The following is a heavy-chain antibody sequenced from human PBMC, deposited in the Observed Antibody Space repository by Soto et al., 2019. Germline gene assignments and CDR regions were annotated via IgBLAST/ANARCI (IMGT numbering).Heavy chain of an antibody. CDR2: ISWSSGSI. D-gene: IGHD4-17*01. Sequence: GGSLRLSCAASGFRFDDYAMHWVRQAPGKGLEWVSGISWSSGSIGYAASVKGRFTISRDNDGNSLFLQMNGLRSDDTALYYCARTTVTTGFYYGTDLWGQGTMVTVSS. CDR3: ARTTVTTGFYYGTDL. V-gene: IGHV3-9*01. J-gene: IGHJ6*02. CDR1: GFRFDDYA.